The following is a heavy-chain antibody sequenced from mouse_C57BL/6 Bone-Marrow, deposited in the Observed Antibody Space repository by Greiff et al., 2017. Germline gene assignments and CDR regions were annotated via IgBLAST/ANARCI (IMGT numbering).Heavy chain of an antibody. D-gene: IGHD1-1*02. CDR1: GYTFTGYW. J-gene: IGHJ3*01. CDR2: INPSSGCT. CDR3: AELWPFAY. Sequence: VQLQQSGAELVKPGASVKLSCKASGYTFTGYWMHWVKQRPGQGLEWIGYINPSSGCTNYNQKFKDKATLTADKSSRTAYMQLRSLTYEDSAVYYCAELWPFAYWGQGTLVTVSA. V-gene: IGHV1-7*01.